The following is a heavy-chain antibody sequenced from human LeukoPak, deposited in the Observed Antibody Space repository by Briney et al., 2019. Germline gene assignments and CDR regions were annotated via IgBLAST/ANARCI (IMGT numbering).Heavy chain of an antibody. J-gene: IGHJ4*02. V-gene: IGHV1-2*02. CDR3: ARDKDGYNYVPYY. CDR2: INPNSGGT. Sequence: GASVKVSCKASGYTFAAYYIHWLRQAPGQGLEWMGWINPNSGGTNYAQKFQDRVTMTGDTSINTAYMELSRLRSDDRAIYYCARDKDGYNYVPYYWGQGTLVTVSS. CDR1: GYTFAAYY. D-gene: IGHD5-24*01.